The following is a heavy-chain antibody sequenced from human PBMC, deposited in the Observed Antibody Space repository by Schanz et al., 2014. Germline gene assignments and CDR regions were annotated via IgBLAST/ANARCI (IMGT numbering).Heavy chain of an antibody. V-gene: IGHV3-66*01. J-gene: IGHJ4*02. CDR3: ARGGPAYYFDD. Sequence: EVQLAESGGGLVQPGGSLRLSCAASGFTFSTDAMSWVRQAPGKGLEWVSFIYIGGNTYYADSVKGRFTISRDNSKNTVYIQMNSLRAEDTAVYYCARGGPAYYFDDWGQGTLVTVSS. CDR2: IYIGGNT. CDR1: GFTFSTDA.